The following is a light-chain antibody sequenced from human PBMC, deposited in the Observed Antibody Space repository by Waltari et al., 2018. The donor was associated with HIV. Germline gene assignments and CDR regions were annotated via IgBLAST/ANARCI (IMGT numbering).Light chain of an antibody. Sequence: IVLTQSPATLSLSPGDRATLSCRASQSVNDYIAWYQHKPGQAPRLLIYDVSTRATGIPARFSGSRSGTDFTLTISSLEPEDFAVYYCQQRSNWTPLTFGGGTKVEIK. CDR2: DVS. V-gene: IGKV3-11*01. J-gene: IGKJ4*01. CDR1: QSVNDY. CDR3: QQRSNWTPLT.